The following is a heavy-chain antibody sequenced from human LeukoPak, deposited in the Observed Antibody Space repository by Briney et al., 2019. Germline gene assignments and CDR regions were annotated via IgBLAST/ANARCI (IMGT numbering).Heavy chain of an antibody. J-gene: IGHJ4*02. CDR3: ARDEGSGWIGY. CDR1: RFSFSNYG. V-gene: IGHV3-33*01. D-gene: IGHD6-19*01. CDR2: IWYDGTKK. Sequence: GGSLRLSCAASRFSFSNYGMHWVRQAPGKGLEWVALIWYDGTKKYYADSVKGRFTVSRDNSKNTVFLQMNRLRVEDTAVYYCARDEGSGWIGYWGQGTLVTVSS.